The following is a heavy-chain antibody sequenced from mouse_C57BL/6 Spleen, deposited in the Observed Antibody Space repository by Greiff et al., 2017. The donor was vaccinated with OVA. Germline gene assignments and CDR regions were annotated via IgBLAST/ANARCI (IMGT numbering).Heavy chain of an antibody. Sequence: EVQLQESVAELVRPGASVKLSCTASGFNIKNTYMPWVKQRPEQGLEWIGRIDPANGNTKYAPKFQGRATISADTSSNTAYLQLSSLTSEDAAIYYCAPGGYVDAMDYWGQGTSVTVSS. CDR3: APGGYVDAMDY. J-gene: IGHJ4*01. CDR2: IDPANGNT. CDR1: GFNIKNTY. D-gene: IGHD1-1*02. V-gene: IGHV14-3*01.